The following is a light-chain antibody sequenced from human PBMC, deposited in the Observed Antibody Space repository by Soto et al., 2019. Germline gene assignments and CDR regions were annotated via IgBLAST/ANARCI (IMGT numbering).Light chain of an antibody. CDR2: EVS. Sequence: QSALTQPASVSGSPGPSITISCTGTRRDVGSYNLVSWYQQHPGKAPKLMIYEVSKRPSGVSNRFSGSKSCNTASLTISGLQAEDEADYYCCSYAGSSTFDVVFGGGTKHTVL. J-gene: IGLJ2*01. V-gene: IGLV2-23*02. CDR3: CSYAGSSTFDVV. CDR1: RRDVGSYNL.